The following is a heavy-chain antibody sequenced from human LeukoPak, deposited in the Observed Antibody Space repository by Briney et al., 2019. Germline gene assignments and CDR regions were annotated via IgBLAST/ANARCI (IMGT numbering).Heavy chain of an antibody. Sequence: GGSLRLSCAASGFTFSNYWMHWVRQAPGKGLVWVSRLNSDGSSTNYADSVKGRFTISRDNAKNTLYLQMNSLRAEDTAVYYCTRRGAASDAFDIWGQGTMVTVSS. J-gene: IGHJ3*02. CDR1: GFTFSNYW. CDR2: LNSDGSST. CDR3: TRRGAASDAFDI. D-gene: IGHD3-16*01. V-gene: IGHV3-74*01.